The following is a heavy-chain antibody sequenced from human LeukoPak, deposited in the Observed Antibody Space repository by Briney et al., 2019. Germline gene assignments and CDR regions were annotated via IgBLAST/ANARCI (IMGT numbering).Heavy chain of an antibody. CDR2: ISSSGSTI. CDR3: ARGQRRVVPAAIKFSWFGP. D-gene: IGHD2-2*02. J-gene: IGHJ5*02. Sequence: GGSLRLSCAASGFTFSSYEMNWVRQAPGKGLEWVSYISSSGSTIYYADSVKGRFTISRDNAKNSLYLQMNSLRAEDTAVYYCARGQRRVVPAAIKFSWFGPWGQGTLVTVSS. CDR1: GFTFSSYE. V-gene: IGHV3-48*03.